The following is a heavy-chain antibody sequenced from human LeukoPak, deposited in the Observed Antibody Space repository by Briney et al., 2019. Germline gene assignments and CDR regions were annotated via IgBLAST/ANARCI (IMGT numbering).Heavy chain of an antibody. CDR1: GFTVSGNY. CDR2: IYSGGTT. CDR3: ARWKRRGTYYYYYMDV. Sequence: GGSLRLSCAVSGFTVSGNYMSWVRQAPGKGLEWVSLIYSGGTTYYADSVKGRFTISRDNSKNTLYLQMNSLRAEDTAVYYCARWKRRGTYYYYYMDVWGKGTTVTVSS. D-gene: IGHD1-1*01. J-gene: IGHJ6*03. V-gene: IGHV3-53*01.